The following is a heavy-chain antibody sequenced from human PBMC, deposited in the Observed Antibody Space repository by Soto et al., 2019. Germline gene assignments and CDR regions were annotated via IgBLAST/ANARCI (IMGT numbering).Heavy chain of an antibody. Sequence: SETLSLTCTVSGGSISSYYWSWIRQPPGKGLEWTGYIYYSGSTNYNPSLKSRVTISVDTSKNQFSLKLSSVTAADTAVYYCARGNFWSGYSAQWGYYYYYMDVWGKGTTVTVSS. CDR3: ARGNFWSGYSAQWGYYYYYMDV. V-gene: IGHV4-59*01. CDR2: IYYSGST. CDR1: GGSISSYY. J-gene: IGHJ6*03. D-gene: IGHD3-3*01.